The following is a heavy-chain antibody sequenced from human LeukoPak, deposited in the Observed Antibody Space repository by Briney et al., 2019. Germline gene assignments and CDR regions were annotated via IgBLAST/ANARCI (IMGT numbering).Heavy chain of an antibody. D-gene: IGHD2-2*01. J-gene: IGHJ5*02. CDR3: ARDVCGSTSCYELDP. CDR2: ISSSSSYI. Sequence: GGSLRLSCAASGFTFSSYSMNWVRQAPGKGLEWVSSISSSSSYIYYADSVKGRLTISRDNAKNPLYLQMNSLRAEDTAVYYCARDVCGSTSCYELDPWGQGTLVTVSS. V-gene: IGHV3-21*01. CDR1: GFTFSSYS.